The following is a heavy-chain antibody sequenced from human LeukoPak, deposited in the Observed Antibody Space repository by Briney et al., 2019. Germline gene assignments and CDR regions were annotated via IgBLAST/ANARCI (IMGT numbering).Heavy chain of an antibody. J-gene: IGHJ4*02. CDR1: GYTFTSYG. D-gene: IGHD2-21*02. CDR3: AKDHRRYCGGDCYRHIDY. Sequence: ASVKVSCKASGYTFTSYGISWVRQAPGQGLEWMGWISAYNGNTNYAQKLQGRVTMTTDTSTSTAYMELRSLRSDDTAVYYCAKDHRRYCGGDCYRHIDYWGQGTLVTVSS. V-gene: IGHV1-18*01. CDR2: ISAYNGNT.